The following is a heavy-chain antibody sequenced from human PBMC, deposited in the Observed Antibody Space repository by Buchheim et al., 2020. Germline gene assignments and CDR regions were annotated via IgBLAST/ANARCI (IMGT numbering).Heavy chain of an antibody. V-gene: IGHV3-30*18. CDR3: AKDKRSYNWKSEYFQH. Sequence: QVQLVESGGGVVQPGRSLRLSCAASGFTFSSYGMHWVRQAPGKGLEWVAVISYDGSNKYYADSVKGRFTISRDNSKNTLYLQMNSLRAEDTAVYYCAKDKRSYNWKSEYFQHWGQGTL. D-gene: IGHD1-20*01. J-gene: IGHJ1*01. CDR2: ISYDGSNK. CDR1: GFTFSSYG.